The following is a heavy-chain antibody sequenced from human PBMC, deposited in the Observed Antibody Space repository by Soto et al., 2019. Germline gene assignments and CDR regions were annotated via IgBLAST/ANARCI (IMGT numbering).Heavy chain of an antibody. CDR3: ARNNLQRGYYYHGMDV. V-gene: IGHV1-69*01. Sequence: QVQLVQSGAEVKKPGSSVKVSCKASGGTFSSYAINWVRQAPGHRLEWMGGIIPIFGKPNYAQRFQGRVTITADESTSTAHMELSSLRSEDTAVYYCARNNLQRGYYYHGMDVWGQGTTVTVSS. D-gene: IGHD1-1*01. J-gene: IGHJ6*02. CDR1: GGTFSSYA. CDR2: IIPIFGKP.